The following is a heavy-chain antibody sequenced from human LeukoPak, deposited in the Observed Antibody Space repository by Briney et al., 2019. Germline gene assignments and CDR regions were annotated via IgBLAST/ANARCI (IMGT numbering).Heavy chain of an antibody. J-gene: IGHJ4*02. CDR3: ARRFLDDY. CDR1: GFTFSSYA. CDR2: IFSGGST. V-gene: IGHV3-23*03. Sequence: PGGSLRLSCAASGFTFSSYAMGWVRQAPGKGLEWVSLIFSGGSTYYADSVKGRFTISRDNSKNTLYLQMNSLRAEDTAVYYCARRFLDDYWGQGTLVTVSS. D-gene: IGHD3-3*01.